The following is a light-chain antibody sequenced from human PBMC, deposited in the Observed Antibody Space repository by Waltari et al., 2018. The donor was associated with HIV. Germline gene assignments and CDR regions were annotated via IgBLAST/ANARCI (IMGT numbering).Light chain of an antibody. CDR3: QQSYSTPRT. CDR1: QGVRGY. V-gene: IGKV1-39*01. Sequence: DIQLTQYPYSLTAYVGARVTITCRASQGVRGYLNWYQQKPGTAPRLLIYGASSLQSGVPSRFSGSGSGTDFTLTISSLQPEDFATYYCQQSYSTPRTFGQGTTVDI. J-gene: IGKJ1*01. CDR2: GAS.